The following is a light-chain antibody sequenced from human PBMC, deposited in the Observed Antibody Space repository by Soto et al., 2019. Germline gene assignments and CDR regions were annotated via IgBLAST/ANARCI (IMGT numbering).Light chain of an antibody. V-gene: IGLV2-14*03. CDR2: NVN. CDR1: NSDIGAYDY. J-gene: IGLJ1*01. Sequence: QSVLTQPASVSGSPGQSITISCSGTNSDIGAYDYVSWYQQHPGKPPKLIIYNVNIRPSGVSFRFSGSKSANTASLTISGLQTEDEADYYCLSHTTRRIYVFGPGTKVTVL. CDR3: LSHTTRRIYV.